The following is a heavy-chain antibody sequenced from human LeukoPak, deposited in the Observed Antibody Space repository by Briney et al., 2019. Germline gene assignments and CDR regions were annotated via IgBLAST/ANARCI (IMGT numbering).Heavy chain of an antibody. CDR1: GFTFSSYW. CDR2: IKQDGSEK. Sequence: GGSLRLSCAASGFTFSSYWMSWVRQAPGKGLEWVANIKQDGSEKYYVDSVKGRFTISRDNAKNSLYLQMNSLRGEDTAVYYCARDVRRDGSGSPDYWGQGTLVTVSS. V-gene: IGHV3-7*01. D-gene: IGHD3-10*01. J-gene: IGHJ4*02. CDR3: ARDVRRDGSGSPDY.